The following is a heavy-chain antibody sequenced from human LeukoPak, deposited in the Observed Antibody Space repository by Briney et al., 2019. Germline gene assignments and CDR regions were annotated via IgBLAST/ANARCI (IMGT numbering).Heavy chain of an antibody. V-gene: IGHV4-31*03. CDR1: GGSISSGDHY. CDR3: ARGLRGYGGYDER. J-gene: IGHJ4*02. Sequence: PSETLSLTCTVSGGSISSGDHYWNWIRQHPGKGLEWIGYIYYSGSTYYNPSLKSRVTISVDTSKNQFSLKLTSVTAADTAVYYCARGLRGYGGYDERWGQGTLVTVSS. CDR2: IYYSGST. D-gene: IGHD5-12*01.